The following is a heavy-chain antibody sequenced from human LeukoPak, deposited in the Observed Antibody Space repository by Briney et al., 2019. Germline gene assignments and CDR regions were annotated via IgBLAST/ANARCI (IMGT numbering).Heavy chain of an antibody. CDR1: GYTFTGYY. J-gene: IGHJ4*02. Sequence: ASVKVSCKASGYTFTGYYMHWVRQAPGQGLEWMGWINPNSGGTNYAQKFHGRVTRTRDTSISTAYMELSRLRSDDTAVYYCARGEITSGGVIVVFDYWGQGTLVTVSS. D-gene: IGHD3-16*02. CDR2: INPNSGGT. V-gene: IGHV1-2*02. CDR3: ARGEITSGGVIVVFDY.